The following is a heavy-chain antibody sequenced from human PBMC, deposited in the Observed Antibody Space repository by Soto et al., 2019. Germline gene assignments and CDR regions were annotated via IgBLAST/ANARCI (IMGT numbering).Heavy chain of an antibody. Sequence: SETLSLTCTVSGGSISSYDWSWIRQPPGKGLEWIGDIYYSGSTNYNPSLKSRVTISVDTSKNQFSLKLSSGTAADTAVYYCARMVLGYCSSTSCYSNYYYYGMDVWGQGTTVTVSS. CDR3: ARMVLGYCSSTSCYSNYYYYGMDV. D-gene: IGHD2-2*02. J-gene: IGHJ6*02. CDR2: IYYSGST. CDR1: GGSISSYD. V-gene: IGHV4-59*01.